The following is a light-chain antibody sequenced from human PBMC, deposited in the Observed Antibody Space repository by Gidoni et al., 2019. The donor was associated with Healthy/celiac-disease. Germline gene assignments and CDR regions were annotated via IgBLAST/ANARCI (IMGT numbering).Light chain of an antibody. CDR1: SSNIGAGYA. J-gene: IGLJ1*01. CDR2: VNS. Sequence: QSVLTQPPSVSGAPGQRGTIPCTGRSSNIGAGYAVHWYQQLPGTAPKLLIYVNSNRPSGVPDRFSGSKSGTSASLAITGLQAEDEADYYCQSYDSSLSAYYVFGTGTKVTVL. CDR3: QSYDSSLSAYYV. V-gene: IGLV1-40*01.